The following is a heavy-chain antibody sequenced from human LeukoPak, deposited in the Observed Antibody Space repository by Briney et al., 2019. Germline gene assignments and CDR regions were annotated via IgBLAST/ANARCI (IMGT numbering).Heavy chain of an antibody. J-gene: IGHJ4*02. CDR2: VHLSGRT. CDR3: ARGPF. V-gene: IGHV4-4*02. CDR1: GGSISSTNW. Sequence: SGTLSLTCGVSGGSISSTNWWTWVRQPPGEGLEWIGEVHLSGRTNYNPSLESRVTMSVDMSENHISLKLTSVTAADTAVYYCARGPFWGQGTLVTVSS.